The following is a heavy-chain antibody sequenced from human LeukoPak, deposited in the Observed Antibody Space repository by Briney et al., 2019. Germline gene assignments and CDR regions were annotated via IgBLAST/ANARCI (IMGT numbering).Heavy chain of an antibody. CDR3: ARDQRWEQALDC. Sequence: PSQTLSLTCTVSGGSISSGSYYWSWIRQPAGKGLEWIGRISTSGSTNYIPSLKSRLTISVDTSKNQFSLKLTSVTAADTAVYYCARDQRWEQALDCWGQGTLVTVSS. V-gene: IGHV4-61*02. CDR2: ISTSGST. J-gene: IGHJ4*02. CDR1: GGSISSGSYY. D-gene: IGHD1-26*01.